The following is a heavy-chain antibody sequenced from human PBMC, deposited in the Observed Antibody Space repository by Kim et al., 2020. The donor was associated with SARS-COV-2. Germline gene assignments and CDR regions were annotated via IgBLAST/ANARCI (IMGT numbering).Heavy chain of an antibody. V-gene: IGHV3-49*04. Sequence: GGSLRLSCTASGFTFGDYAMSWVRQAPGKGLEWVGFIRSKAYGGTTEYAASVKGRFTISRDDSKSIAYLQMNSLKTEDTAVYYCTKKVCSGGSCYSGGPSWFDPWGQGTLVTVSS. D-gene: IGHD2-15*01. CDR2: IRSKAYGGTT. J-gene: IGHJ5*02. CDR1: GFTFGDYA. CDR3: TKKVCSGGSCYSGGPSWFDP.